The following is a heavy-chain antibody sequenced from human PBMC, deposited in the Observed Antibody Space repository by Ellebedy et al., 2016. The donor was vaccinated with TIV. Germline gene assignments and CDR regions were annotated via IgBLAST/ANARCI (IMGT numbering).Heavy chain of an antibody. V-gene: IGHV3-7*01. J-gene: IGHJ4*02. D-gene: IGHD3-16*01. CDR2: IKQDGSEK. Sequence: GESLKISXAASGFTFSSYWMSWVRQAPGKGLEWVANIKQDGSEKYYVDSVKGRFTISRDNAKNSLYLQMNSLRAEDTAVYYCAKDRPGEGALLDYWGQGTLFTVSS. CDR1: GFTFSSYW. CDR3: AKDRPGEGALLDY.